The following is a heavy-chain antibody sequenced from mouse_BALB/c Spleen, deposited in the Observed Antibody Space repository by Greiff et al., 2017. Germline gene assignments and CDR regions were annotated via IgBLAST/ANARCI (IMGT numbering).Heavy chain of an antibody. V-gene: IGHV1S135*01. CDR3: ARLGLRRGGYAMDY. Sequence: VQLKQSGPELGKPGASVKISCKASGYSFTGYNMYWVKQSHRKSLEWIGYIDPYNGGTSYNQKSKGKATLTVDKSSSTAYMHLNSLTSEDSAIYYCARLGLRRGGYAMDYWGQGTSVTVSS. D-gene: IGHD2-4*01. CDR2: IDPYNGGT. J-gene: IGHJ4*01. CDR1: GYSFTGYN.